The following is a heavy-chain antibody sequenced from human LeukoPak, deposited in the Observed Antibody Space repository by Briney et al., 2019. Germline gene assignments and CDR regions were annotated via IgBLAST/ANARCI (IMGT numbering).Heavy chain of an antibody. Sequence: PGGSLRLSCAASGFTFSSYGMHWVRQAPGKGLEWVAAISYDGSNKYYADSVKGRFTISRDNSKNTLYLQMNSLRAEDTAVYYCAEDTYPLQALDYWGQGTLVTVSS. CDR3: AEDTYPLQALDY. CDR2: ISYDGSNK. V-gene: IGHV3-30*18. CDR1: GFTFSSYG. J-gene: IGHJ4*02. D-gene: IGHD4-11*01.